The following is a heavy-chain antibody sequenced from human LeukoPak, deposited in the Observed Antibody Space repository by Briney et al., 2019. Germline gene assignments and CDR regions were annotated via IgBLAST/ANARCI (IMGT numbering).Heavy chain of an antibody. Sequence: GGSLRLSCAASGFTFSSYEMNWVRQAPGKGLEWVSYISSSGRTIYYADSVKGRFTISRDHAKNSLYLQMNSLRAEDTAVYYCARDRGYCSGGSCHFDYWGQGTLVTVSS. J-gene: IGHJ4*02. D-gene: IGHD2-15*01. CDR3: ARDRGYCSGGSCHFDY. CDR2: ISSSGRTI. V-gene: IGHV3-48*03. CDR1: GFTFSSYE.